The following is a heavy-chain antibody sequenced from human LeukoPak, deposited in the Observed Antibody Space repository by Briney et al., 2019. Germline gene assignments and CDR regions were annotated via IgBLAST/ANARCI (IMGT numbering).Heavy chain of an antibody. Sequence: KSSETLSLTCTVSGGSISSYYWSWIRQPPGKGLEWIGYIYFSGNTNYNPSLKSRVTISVDTSKNQFSLKLSSVTAADTAVYYCARKAFSSGCFGYWGQGTLVTVSS. CDR2: IYFSGNT. CDR3: ARKAFSSGCFGY. CDR1: GGSISSYY. J-gene: IGHJ4*02. D-gene: IGHD6-25*01. V-gene: IGHV4-59*08.